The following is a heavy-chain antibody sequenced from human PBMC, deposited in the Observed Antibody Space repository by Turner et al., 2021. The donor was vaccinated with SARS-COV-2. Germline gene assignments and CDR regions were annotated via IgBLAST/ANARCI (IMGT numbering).Heavy chain of an antibody. CDR1: GGPFSGANW. J-gene: IGHJ4*02. Sequence: QVHLQESGPGLVRPSGTLSLTCTVSGGPFSGANWWNWVRQAPGQGLEWIGVIHHDGGTNYNPSLKSRVSIALDDSKRQFSLILNSATAADTAVYYCARGGGYCLDYWGQGMLVTVSS. CDR2: IHHDGGT. CDR3: ARGGGYCLDY. V-gene: IGHV4-4*02. D-gene: IGHD2-21*01.